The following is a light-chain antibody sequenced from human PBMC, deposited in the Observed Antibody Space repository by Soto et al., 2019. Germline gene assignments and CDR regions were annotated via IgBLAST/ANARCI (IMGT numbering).Light chain of an antibody. J-gene: IGLJ1*01. V-gene: IGLV2-14*03. Sequence: QSVLTQPASVSGSPGQSITISCTGTSSDNGGHDDVSWYQQHPGKVPKLLLYGVTDRPSGVSDRFSGSKSGNVASLTISGLQAEDEADYYCCSYTSDLTPYVFGTGTKLTVL. CDR1: SSDNGGHDD. CDR2: GVT. CDR3: CSYTSDLTPYV.